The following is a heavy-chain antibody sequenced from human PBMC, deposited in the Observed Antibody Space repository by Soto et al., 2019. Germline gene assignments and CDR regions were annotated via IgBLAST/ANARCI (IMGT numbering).Heavy chain of an antibody. CDR1: GGAVYADGYY. D-gene: IGHD2-15*01. V-gene: IGHV4-39*01. CDR2: IYYNGST. J-gene: IGHJ4*02. Sequence: PSETLSLTCTVSGGAVYADGYYWGWIRQPPGKGLEWIGNIYYNGSTFYNPSLKSRVTISIDTSKNQFSLKMNSVTATDTAVYYCARRSGGRCYNYWGPGTLVTVSS. CDR3: ARRSGGRCYNY.